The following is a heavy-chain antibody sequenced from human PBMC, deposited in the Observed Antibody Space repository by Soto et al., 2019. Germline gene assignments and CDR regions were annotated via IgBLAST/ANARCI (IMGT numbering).Heavy chain of an antibody. CDR3: ARGRSGVEMATITNCDY. Sequence: PSETLSLTCTVSGGSISSYYWSWIRQPPGTGLEWIGYIYYSGSTDYNPSLKSRVTISVDTSKNQFSLKLSSVTAADTAVYYCARGRSGVEMATITNCDYWGQGTLVTVSS. D-gene: IGHD5-12*01. CDR1: GGSISSYY. V-gene: IGHV4-59*01. CDR2: IYYSGST. J-gene: IGHJ4*02.